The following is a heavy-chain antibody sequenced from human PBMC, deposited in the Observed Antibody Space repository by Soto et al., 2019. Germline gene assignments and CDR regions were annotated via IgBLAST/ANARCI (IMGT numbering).Heavy chain of an antibody. CDR2: FNPENGKT. V-gene: IGHV1-24*01. J-gene: IGHJ4*02. Sequence: GASVPGSCKGSGSTLPEVSMHWVRQAPGKGLEWMGGFNPENGKTIYAQKFQGRVTITRDTSADTAYMELSSLRSEDTAVYYCATMEVAGKSYWGQGTLVTVSS. CDR1: GSTLPEVS. D-gene: IGHD6-19*01. CDR3: ATMEVAGKSY.